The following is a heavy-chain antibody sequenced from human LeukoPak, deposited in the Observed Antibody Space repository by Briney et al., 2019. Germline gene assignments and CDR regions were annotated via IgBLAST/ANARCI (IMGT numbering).Heavy chain of an antibody. D-gene: IGHD5-18*01. CDR3: ARQSGYSLDY. J-gene: IGHJ4*02. CDR2: INHSGST. Sequence: SETLSLTCAVYGGSFSGYYWSWIRQPPGKGLEWIGEINHSGSTNYNPSLKSRVTMSLDTSKNQFSLKLSSVTAADTAVYYCARQSGYSLDYWGQGTLVTVSS. V-gene: IGHV4-34*01. CDR1: GGSFSGYY.